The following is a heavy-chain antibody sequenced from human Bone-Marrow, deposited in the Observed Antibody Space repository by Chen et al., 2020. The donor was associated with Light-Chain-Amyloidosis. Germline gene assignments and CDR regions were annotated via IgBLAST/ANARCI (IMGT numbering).Heavy chain of an antibody. V-gene: IGHV3-23*01. D-gene: IGHD6-19*01. CDR3: GSGKQPHY. CDR1: GFTFSTYA. J-gene: IGHJ4*02. CDR2: IRDSATGSDTVT. Sequence: EVQVLDPGGGLAQPGGYLRLTCVASGFTFSTYAMDRVRQAPGKGLEWVSSIRDSATGSDTVTWYADDVKGRFTISRDNSKNTLYLQMNSLRVEDTAIYYGGSGKQPHYWGQGTLVTVSS.